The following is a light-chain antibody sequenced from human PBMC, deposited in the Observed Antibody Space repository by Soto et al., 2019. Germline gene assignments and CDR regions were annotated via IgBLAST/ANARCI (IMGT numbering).Light chain of an antibody. J-gene: IGKJ5*01. CDR2: TAS. CDR3: QQLTSYPIT. Sequence: DIQLSQSPSFLSASVGDRVTITCRASQGISNYLAWYQRKPGKAPKLLISTASILQSGVPSRFSGSGSGTEFPLPISSLQPEDFATYYCQQLTSYPITFGQGTRLEIK. V-gene: IGKV1-9*01. CDR1: QGISNY.